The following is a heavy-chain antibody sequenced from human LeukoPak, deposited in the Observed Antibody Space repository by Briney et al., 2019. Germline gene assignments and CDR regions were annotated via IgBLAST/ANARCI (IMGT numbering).Heavy chain of an antibody. Sequence: GGSLRLSCAASGFTFIDYEMTWVRPAPGKGREWISYISSSGSITSHADSVKGRFTISRDNAKNSLYLQMNILRAEDTAVYYCARNGIVGAGYYFDYWGQGTLVTISS. CDR1: GFTFIDYE. J-gene: IGHJ4*02. CDR2: ISSSGSIT. D-gene: IGHD1-26*01. CDR3: ARNGIVGAGYYFDY. V-gene: IGHV3-48*03.